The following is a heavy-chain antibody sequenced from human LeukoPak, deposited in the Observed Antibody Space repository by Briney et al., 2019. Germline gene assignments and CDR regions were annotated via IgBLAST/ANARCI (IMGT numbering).Heavy chain of an antibody. D-gene: IGHD3-10*01. J-gene: IGHJ5*02. CDR3: ARGGGSGRGNWFDP. Sequence: PSETLSLTCTVSGGSISSYYWSWIRQPPGKGLEGIGYIYYSGSTNYNPSLKSRVTISVDTSNNQFSLKLSSVTAADTSLYYCARGGGSGRGNWFDPWGQGTLVTVSS. CDR1: GGSISSYY. CDR2: IYYSGST. V-gene: IGHV4-59*01.